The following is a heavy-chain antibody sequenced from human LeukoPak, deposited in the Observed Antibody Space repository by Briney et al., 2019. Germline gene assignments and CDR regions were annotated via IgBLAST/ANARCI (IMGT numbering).Heavy chain of an antibody. D-gene: IGHD3-10*01. CDR2: ISGSGGST. V-gene: IGHV3-23*01. J-gene: IGHJ4*02. Sequence: GGSLRLSCAASGFTFSSYPMSWVRQAPGKGLEWVSAISGSGGSTCYADSVKGRFTISRDNSKNTLYLQMNSLRAEDTAVYYCAKDQRGVYTSYYFDYWGQGTLVTVSS. CDR1: GFTFSSYP. CDR3: AKDQRGVYTSYYFDY.